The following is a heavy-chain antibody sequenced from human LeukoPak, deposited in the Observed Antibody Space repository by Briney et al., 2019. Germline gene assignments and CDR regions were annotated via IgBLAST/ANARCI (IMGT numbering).Heavy chain of an antibody. CDR3: ARYISGAGDY. D-gene: IGHD6-13*01. CDR1: GFTFSSYW. J-gene: IGHJ4*02. CDR2: INSDGSTT. V-gene: IGHV3-74*01. Sequence: GGSLRLSCAASGFTFSSYWMYWVRQAPGKALVWVSRINSDGSTTSYADSVKGRFTISRDNAKNTLYLQMNSLRAEDTAVYYCARYISGAGDYWGQGTLVTVSS.